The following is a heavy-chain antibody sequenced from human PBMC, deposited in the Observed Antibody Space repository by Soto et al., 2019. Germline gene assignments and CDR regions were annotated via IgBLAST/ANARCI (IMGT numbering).Heavy chain of an antibody. CDR1: GFTFSKYW. CDR3: ARGARGYYYMDV. Sequence: GGSLRLSCAASGFTFSKYWMHWVRQAPGKGLVWVSRLKGDASSTNYADSVKGRFTISRDNAKNTAYLEINSLRAEDTAVYYCARGARGYYYMDVWGKGTTVTVSS. D-gene: IGHD3-3*01. J-gene: IGHJ6*03. V-gene: IGHV3-74*01. CDR2: LKGDASST.